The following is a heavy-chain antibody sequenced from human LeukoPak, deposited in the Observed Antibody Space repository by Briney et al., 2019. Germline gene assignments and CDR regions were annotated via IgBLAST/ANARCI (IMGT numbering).Heavy chain of an antibody. CDR1: GGSLSGYY. D-gene: IGHD6-19*01. Sequence: SETLSLTCTVSGGSLSGYYWSWIRQPPGKGLEWIAYIYYSGSTNYNPSLKSRVTISLDTSKNQFSLKLTSVTAADTAVYYCARDDSGSYYFDSWGQGTLVTVSS. CDR2: IYYSGST. CDR3: ARDDSGSYYFDS. J-gene: IGHJ4*02. V-gene: IGHV4-59*01.